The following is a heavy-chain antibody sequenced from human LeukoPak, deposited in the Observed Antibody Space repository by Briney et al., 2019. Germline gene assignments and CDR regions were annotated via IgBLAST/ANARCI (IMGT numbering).Heavy chain of an antibody. V-gene: IGHV4-4*08. CDR3: ARNFKLGYYYYMDV. J-gene: IGHJ6*03. CDR2: IYTSGST. D-gene: IGHD3-16*01. CDR1: GGSISSYY. Sequence: SETLSLTCTVSGGSISSYYWSWIRQPPGKGLEWIGRIYTSGSTNYNPSLKSRVSISVDTSKNQFSLKLSSVTAADTAVYYCARNFKLGYYYYMDVWGKGTTVTVSS.